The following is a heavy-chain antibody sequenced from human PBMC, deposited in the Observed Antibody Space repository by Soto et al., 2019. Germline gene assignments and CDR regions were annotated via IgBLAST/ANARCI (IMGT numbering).Heavy chain of an antibody. J-gene: IGHJ4*02. CDR3: VTAGYCSSTSCYPFDY. D-gene: IGHD2-2*01. CDR2: INHSGST. V-gene: IGHV4-34*01. CDR1: GGSFSGYY. Sequence: QVQLQQWGAGLLKPSETLSLTCAVYGGSFSGYYWSWIRQPPGKGLEWIGEINHSGSTNYNPSLKSRVTISVDTSKNQFSLKLSSVTAADTAVYYCVTAGYCSSTSCYPFDYWGQGTLVTVSS.